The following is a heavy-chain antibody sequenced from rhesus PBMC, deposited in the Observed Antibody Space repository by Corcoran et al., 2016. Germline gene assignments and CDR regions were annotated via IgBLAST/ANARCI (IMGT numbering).Heavy chain of an antibody. CDR1: GYTFTDYY. Sequence: EVQLVQSGAEVKKPGASVKISCKASGYTFTDYYLHWVRPAPGKVLEWMGRVDPEDGEAIHAQKCQDRVTITADTSTDTAYMELSSLRSEDTAVYYCATEYCTGSGCYGYFDYWGQGVLVTVSS. V-gene: IGHV1-111*02. J-gene: IGHJ4*01. CDR2: VDPEDGEA. D-gene: IGHD2-21*01. CDR3: ATEYCTGSGCYGYFDY.